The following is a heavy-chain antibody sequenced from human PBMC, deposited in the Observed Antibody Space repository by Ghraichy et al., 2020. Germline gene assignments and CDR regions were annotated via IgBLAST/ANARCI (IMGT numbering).Heavy chain of an antibody. V-gene: IGHV4-61*02. J-gene: IGHJ5*02. CDR3: AREGESITIVGVVDWFDP. CDR1: GGSISSGSYY. CDR2: IYTSGST. Sequence: SETLSLTCTVSGGSISSGSYYWSWIRQPAGKGLEWIGRIYTSGSTNYNPSLKSRVTISVDTSKNQFSLKLSSVTAADTAVYYWAREGESITIVGVVDWFDPWGQGTLVTVSS. D-gene: IGHD3-3*01.